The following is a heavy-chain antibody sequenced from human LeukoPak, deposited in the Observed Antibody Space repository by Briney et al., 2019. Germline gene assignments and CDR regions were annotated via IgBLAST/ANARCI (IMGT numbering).Heavy chain of an antibody. D-gene: IGHD4-17*01. V-gene: IGHV1-2*02. J-gene: IGHJ5*02. Sequence: ASVKVSCKASGYTFTGYYMHWVRQAPGQGLEWMGWINPNSGGTNYAQKFQGRVTMTRDTSISTAYMELSRLRSDDTAVYYCARDLAVTTFRFDPWGQGTLVTVSS. CDR1: GYTFTGYY. CDR3: ARDLAVTTFRFDP. CDR2: INPNSGGT.